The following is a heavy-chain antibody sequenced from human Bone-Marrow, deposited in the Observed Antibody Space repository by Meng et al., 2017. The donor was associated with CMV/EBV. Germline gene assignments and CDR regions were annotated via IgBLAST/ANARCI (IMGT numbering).Heavy chain of an antibody. V-gene: IGHV3-30-3*01. CDR1: GFTFSSYA. J-gene: IGHJ6*02. CDR3: ARDLRPAALYTNYYYYYGMDV. CDR2: ISYDGSNK. D-gene: IGHD2-2*01. Sequence: GESLKISCAASGFTFSSYAMHWVRQAPGKGLEWVAVISYDGSNKYYADSVKGRFTISRDNSKNTLYLQMNSLRAEDTAVYYCARDLRPAALYTNYYYYYGMDVWGQGTTVTVSS.